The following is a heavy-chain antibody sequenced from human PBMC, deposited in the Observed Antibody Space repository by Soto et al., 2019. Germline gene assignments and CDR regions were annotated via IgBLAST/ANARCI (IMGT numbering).Heavy chain of an antibody. V-gene: IGHV1-18*01. CDR2: ISGHDGNT. J-gene: IGHJ4*02. CDR3: ARGYCSSASCYGPDF. CDR1: GYRLTSYG. D-gene: IGHD2-2*01. Sequence: ASVKVSCKASGYRLTSYGISWVRQAPGQGLEWMGWISGHDGNTKYTQKVQGRVTVTTDTSTSTAYMDLRSLRSDDTAVYYCARGYCSSASCYGPDFWGQGTLVTVSS.